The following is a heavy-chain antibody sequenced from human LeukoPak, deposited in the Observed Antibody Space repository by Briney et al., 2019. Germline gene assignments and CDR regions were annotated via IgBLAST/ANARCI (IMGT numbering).Heavy chain of an antibody. V-gene: IGHV3-30*18. J-gene: IGHJ4*02. CDR2: ISYDGSNK. D-gene: IGHD5-24*01. Sequence: PGGSLRLSCAVSGFTFSTYGMHWVRQAPGKGLEWVAVISYDGSNKYYADSVKGRFTVSRDNSKNTLYLQMNSLRAEDTAVYYCAKEGRDGFNYDYWGQGTLVTVSS. CDR3: AKEGRDGFNYDY. CDR1: GFTFSTYG.